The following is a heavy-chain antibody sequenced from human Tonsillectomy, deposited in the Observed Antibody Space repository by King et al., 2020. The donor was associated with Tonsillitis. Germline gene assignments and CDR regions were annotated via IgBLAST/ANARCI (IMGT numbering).Heavy chain of an antibody. D-gene: IGHD3-16*01. CDR2: ISWNSGII. V-gene: IGHV3-9*01. J-gene: IGHJ6*02. CDR1: GFTFDDYA. CDR3: AKDWGYYYDGMDV. Sequence: VQLVESGGGLVQPGRSLRLSCAASGFTFDDYAMHWVRQVPGKGLEWVSGISWNSGIIGYADSVKGRFTISRDNAKNSLYLQMNSLRAEDTALYYCAKDWGYYYDGMDVWGQGTTVTVSS.